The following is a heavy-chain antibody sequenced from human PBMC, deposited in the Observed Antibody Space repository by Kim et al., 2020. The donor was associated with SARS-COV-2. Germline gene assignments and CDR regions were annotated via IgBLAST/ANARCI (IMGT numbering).Heavy chain of an antibody. V-gene: IGHV3-30*18. CDR2: ISYDGSNK. CDR1: GFTFSSYG. Sequence: GGSLRLSCAASGFTFSSYGMHWVRQAPGKGLEWVAVISYDGSNKYYADSVKGRFTISRDNSKNTLYLQMNSLRAEDTAVYYCAKELSRRVVISYYYYGM. J-gene: IGHJ6*01. CDR3: AKELSRRVVISYYYYGM. D-gene: IGHD3-22*01.